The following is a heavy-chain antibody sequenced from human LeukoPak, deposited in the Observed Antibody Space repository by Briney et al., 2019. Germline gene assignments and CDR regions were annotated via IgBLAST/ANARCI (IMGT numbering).Heavy chain of an antibody. V-gene: IGHV4-59*08. CDR1: GGSISSYY. D-gene: IGHD6-25*01. CDR2: IYYSGST. J-gene: IGHJ6*02. CDR3: ARHSPGSYGMDV. Sequence: SETLSLTCTVSGGSISSYYWSWIRQPPGKGLEWIGYIYYSGSTNYNPSLKSRVTISVDTSKNQFSLKLSSVTAADTAVYYCARHSPGSYGMDVWGQGTTVTVSS.